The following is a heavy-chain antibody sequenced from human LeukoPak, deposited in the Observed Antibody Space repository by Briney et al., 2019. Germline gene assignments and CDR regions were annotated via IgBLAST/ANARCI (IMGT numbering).Heavy chain of an antibody. D-gene: IGHD3-22*01. CDR1: GGSINSRTYY. J-gene: IGHJ4*02. Sequence: PSETLSLTCSVSGGSINSRTYYWGWVRQPPGKGLEWIGSIYYTGTTYYGPPLKSRVTMSVDTSKNQFSLRLSSVTAADTAVYFCASFDSNGYYNDWGQGTLVTVSS. CDR3: ASFDSNGYYND. CDR2: IYYTGTT. V-gene: IGHV4-39*01.